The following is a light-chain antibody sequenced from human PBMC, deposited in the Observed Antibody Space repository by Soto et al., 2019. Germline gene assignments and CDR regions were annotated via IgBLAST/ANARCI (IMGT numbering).Light chain of an antibody. CDR2: GAS. CDR3: QQYGSSPLT. CDR1: QSVSSSS. J-gene: IGKJ4*01. V-gene: IGKV3-20*01. Sequence: EIVLTQSPGTLSLSPGERATLSCRASQSVSSSSLAWYQQKPDQAPRLLIYGASSRATGIPDRFSGSGSGTDFTLTISRLEPEDFAVYYCQQYGSSPLTFGGGTKVVIK.